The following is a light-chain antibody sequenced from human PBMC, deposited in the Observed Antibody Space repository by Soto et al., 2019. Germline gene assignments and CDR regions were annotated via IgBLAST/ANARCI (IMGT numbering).Light chain of an antibody. CDR2: GAS. J-gene: IGKJ1*01. CDR1: QSVTSSY. V-gene: IGKV3-20*01. Sequence: EIVLTQSPGTLSLSPGERATLSCRASQSVTSSYLGWYQQKPGQAPSLLIYGASSRATGIPDRFSGSGSGTDFTLTISRLEPENFAVYYCQHYGTSWTLGQGTKVEIK. CDR3: QHYGTSWT.